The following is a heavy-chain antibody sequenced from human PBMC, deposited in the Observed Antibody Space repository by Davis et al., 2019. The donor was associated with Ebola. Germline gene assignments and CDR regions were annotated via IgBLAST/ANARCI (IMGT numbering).Heavy chain of an antibody. Sequence: AASVKVSCKASGYTFTSYDINWVRQATGQGLEWMGWMNPNSGNTGYAQKFQGRVTMTRNTSISTAYMELSSLRSEDTAVYYCARRIVGATMINYWGQGTLVTVSS. J-gene: IGHJ4*02. CDR2: MNPNSGNT. D-gene: IGHD1-26*01. CDR1: GYTFTSYD. CDR3: ARRIVGATMINY. V-gene: IGHV1-8*01.